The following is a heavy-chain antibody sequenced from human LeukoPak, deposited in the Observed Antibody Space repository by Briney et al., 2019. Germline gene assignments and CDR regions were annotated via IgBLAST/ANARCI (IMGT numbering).Heavy chain of an antibody. V-gene: IGHV4-39*07. CDR2: IYYSGNT. D-gene: IGHD6-6*01. J-gene: IGHJ6*03. CDR1: GGSISSSHYY. CDR3: ARARWGGKSIYYYYYMDV. Sequence: PSETLSLTCTVSGGSISSSHYYWGWIRQPPGKGLEWIASIYYSGNTYNKPSLRSRVTISVDTSRNQFSLQLRSVTAADTAVYYCARARWGGKSIYYYYYMDVWGKGTTVTVSS.